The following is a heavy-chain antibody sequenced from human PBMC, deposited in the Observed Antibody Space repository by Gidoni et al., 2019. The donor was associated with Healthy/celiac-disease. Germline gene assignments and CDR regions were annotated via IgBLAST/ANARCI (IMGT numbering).Heavy chain of an antibody. CDR3: ARESRLELRGIDY. CDR1: GYSISSGYY. D-gene: IGHD1-7*01. Sequence: QVQLQESGPGLVKPSETLSLTCTVSGYSISSGYYWGWIRQPPGKGLEWIGSIYHSGSTYYNPSLKSRVTISVDTSKNQFSLKLSSVTAADTAVYYCARESRLELRGIDYWGQGTLVTVSS. V-gene: IGHV4-38-2*02. J-gene: IGHJ4*02. CDR2: IYHSGST.